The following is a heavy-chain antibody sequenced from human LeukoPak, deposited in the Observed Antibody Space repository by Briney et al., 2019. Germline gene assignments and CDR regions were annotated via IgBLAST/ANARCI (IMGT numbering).Heavy chain of an antibody. D-gene: IGHD3-10*01. J-gene: IGHJ4*02. CDR2: IIPIFGTA. V-gene: IGHV1-69*01. Sequence: SVKVSCKASGGTFSSYAISWVRQAPGQGLEWMGGIIPIFGTANYAQKFQGRVTITADESTSTAYMELSSLRSEDTAVYYCARGSGITMVRGALDYWGQGTLVTVSS. CDR3: ARGSGITMVRGALDY. CDR1: GGTFSSYA.